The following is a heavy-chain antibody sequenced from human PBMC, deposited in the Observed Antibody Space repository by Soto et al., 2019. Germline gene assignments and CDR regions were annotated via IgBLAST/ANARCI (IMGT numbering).Heavy chain of an antibody. CDR3: ASLWGSYRLNWFDP. CDR1: GFSLSTSGVG. D-gene: IGHD3-16*02. Sequence: ESGPTLVNPTQTLTLTCTFSGFSLSTSGVGVGWIRQPPGKALEWLALIYWNDDKRYSPSLKSRLTITKDTSKNQVVLTMTNMDPVDTATYYCASLWGSYRLNWFDPWGQGTLVTVSS. V-gene: IGHV2-5*01. J-gene: IGHJ5*02. CDR2: IYWNDDK.